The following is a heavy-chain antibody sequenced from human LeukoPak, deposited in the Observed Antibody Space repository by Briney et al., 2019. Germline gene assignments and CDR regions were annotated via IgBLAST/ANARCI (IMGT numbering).Heavy chain of an antibody. D-gene: IGHD3-10*01. CDR2: IKRDGSEK. J-gene: IGHJ4*02. V-gene: IGHV3-7*01. Sequence: GGSLRLSCAASGFTFSSYWMSWVRQAPGKGLEWVANIKRDGSEKYYVDSVKGRFTISRDNAKNSLYLQMNSLRAEDTAVYYCARARAIISLYYFDYWGQGTLVTVSS. CDR1: GFTFSSYW. CDR3: ARARAIISLYYFDY.